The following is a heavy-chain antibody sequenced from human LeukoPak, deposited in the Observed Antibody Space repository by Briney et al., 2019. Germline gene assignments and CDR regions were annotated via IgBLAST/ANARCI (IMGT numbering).Heavy chain of an antibody. D-gene: IGHD2-2*01. J-gene: IGHJ6*02. Sequence: ASVKVSCKASGGTFSSYAISWVRQAPGQGLEWMGRIIPIFGIANYAQKFQGRVTITADKSTSTAYMGLSSLRSEDTAVYYCARGGSIVVVPAATYYGMDVWGQGTTVTVSS. CDR1: GGTFSSYA. CDR3: ARGGSIVVVPAATYYGMDV. CDR2: IIPIFGIA. V-gene: IGHV1-69*04.